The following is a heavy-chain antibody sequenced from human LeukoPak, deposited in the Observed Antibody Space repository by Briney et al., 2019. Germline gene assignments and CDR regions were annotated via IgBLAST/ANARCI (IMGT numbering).Heavy chain of an antibody. CDR3: ARDSGWVSGSYYRKFDY. CDR2: ISAYNGNT. Sequence: ASVKVSCKASGYTFTSYGISWVRQAPGQGLEWMGWISAYNGNTNYAQKPQGRVTMTTDTSTSTAYMELRSLRSDDTAVYYCARDSGWVSGSYYRKFDYWGLGTLVTVSS. V-gene: IGHV1-18*01. CDR1: GYTFTSYG. J-gene: IGHJ4*02. D-gene: IGHD1-26*01.